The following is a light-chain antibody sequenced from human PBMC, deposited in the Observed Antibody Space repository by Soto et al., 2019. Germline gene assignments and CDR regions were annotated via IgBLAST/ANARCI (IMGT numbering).Light chain of an antibody. V-gene: IGLV2-23*02. CDR3: CSYAGTVAYV. J-gene: IGLJ1*01. Sequence: QSVLTQPASVSGSRGQTITISCSGTSSDVGSYNLVSWYQQLPGKAPKVIICEVNKRPSGVSYRFSGSKSGNTASLTISLLQFEDEADYYCCSYAGTVAYVFGTGTKVTVL. CDR2: EVN. CDR1: SSDVGSYNL.